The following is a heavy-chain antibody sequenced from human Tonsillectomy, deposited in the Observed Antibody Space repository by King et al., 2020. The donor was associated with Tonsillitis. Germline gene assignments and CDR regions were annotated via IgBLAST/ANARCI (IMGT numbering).Heavy chain of an antibody. CDR3: ARLPNNYYYDMDV. V-gene: IGHV4-39*01. CDR2: VHYSGST. CDR1: GGSISSSSYY. Sequence: QLQESGPGLVKPSETLSLTCTVSGGSISSSSYYWGWIRQPPGKGLEWIGTVHYSGSTFYNPSLKSRVTLSVDTSTNQFSLRLSSVTAADTAVYYCARLPNNYYYDMDVWGQGTTVTVSS. J-gene: IGHJ6*02.